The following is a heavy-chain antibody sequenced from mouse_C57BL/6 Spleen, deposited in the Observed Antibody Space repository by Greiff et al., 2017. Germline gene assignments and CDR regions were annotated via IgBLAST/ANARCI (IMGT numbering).Heavy chain of an antibody. J-gene: IGHJ1*03. CDR3: ARGDYYGYYWYFDV. CDR1: GYSFTDYN. V-gene: IGHV1-39*01. CDR2: INPNYGTT. D-gene: IGHD2-2*01. Sequence: VQLQQSGPELVKPGASVKISCKASGYSFTDYNMNWVKQSNGKSLEWIGVINPNYGTTRYNQKFKGKATLTVDQSSSTAYMQLNSLTSEDSAVYYCARGDYYGYYWYFDVWGTGTTVTVSS.